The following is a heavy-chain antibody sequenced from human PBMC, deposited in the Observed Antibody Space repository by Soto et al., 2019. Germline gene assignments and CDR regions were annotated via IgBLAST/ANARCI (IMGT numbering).Heavy chain of an antibody. CDR2: ISAAGDP. Sequence: EVQLVESGGGLVQPGGSLRLSCEASGFTFRNYDMHWVRQGTGKGLEWVSGISAAGDPDYADSVEGRFTISRENAQNSFFLQMISLRVGDTAVYSCARTDTDYYGLDVWGQGTTVIVSS. J-gene: IGHJ6*02. CDR1: GFTFRNYD. CDR3: ARTDTDYYGLDV. V-gene: IGHV3-13*05.